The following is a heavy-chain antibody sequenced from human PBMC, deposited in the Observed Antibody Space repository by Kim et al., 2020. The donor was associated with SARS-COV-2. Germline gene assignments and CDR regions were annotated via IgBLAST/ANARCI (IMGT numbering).Heavy chain of an antibody. Sequence: SETLSLTCTVSGASISSYYWSWIRQPPGQGLEWIGHIYYSGNTNYNPSLKNRVTISVDTSKNQFSLKLSSVTAADTAVYYCARHGYFGRIAAAGGAFDIWGQGTMVTVSS. V-gene: IGHV4-59*08. CDR3: ARHGYFGRIAAAGGAFDI. CDR1: GASISSYY. CDR2: IYYSGNT. D-gene: IGHD6-13*01. J-gene: IGHJ3*02.